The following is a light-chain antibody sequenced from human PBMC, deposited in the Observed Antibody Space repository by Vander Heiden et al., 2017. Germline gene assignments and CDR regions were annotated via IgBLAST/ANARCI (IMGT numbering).Light chain of an antibody. V-gene: IGKV2-28*01. Sequence: VLTQSPLFLPVTPGESASISCRSSQSLLYRDGNNYLDWYLQKPGQSPQLLIYLGSTRASGVPERFTGSGSSTDFALKITRVEVEDVGIYYCMQPLQTPRTFGQGTKVEI. CDR2: LGS. CDR3: MQPLQTPRT. J-gene: IGKJ1*01. CDR1: QSLLYRDGNNY.